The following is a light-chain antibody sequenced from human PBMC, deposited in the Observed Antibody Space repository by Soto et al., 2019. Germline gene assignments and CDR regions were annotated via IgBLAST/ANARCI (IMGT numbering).Light chain of an antibody. CDR3: HQDFNLPWT. J-gene: IGKJ1*01. CDR1: QSVSSSY. V-gene: IGKV3D-7*01. Sequence: EIVLTQAPGTLSLSPGERATVSCRASQSVSSSYLSWFQQKPGQAHSLLIYGTSTRATGIPVRFSGSGSGTDVTLTISSLQPEDFAVYFCHQDFNLPWTFGQGTKVDI. CDR2: GTS.